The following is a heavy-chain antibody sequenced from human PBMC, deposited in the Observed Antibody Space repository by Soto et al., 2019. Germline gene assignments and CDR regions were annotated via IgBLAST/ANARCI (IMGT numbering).Heavy chain of an antibody. D-gene: IGHD2-15*01. J-gene: IGHJ6*03. CDR3: ARDPRYCRAMNCFNNYYYYYMDV. Sequence: QVQLVESGGGLVKPGGSLRLSCAASGFTFSDYYMSWIRQAPGKGLEWVSHISSSGTTMFYADSVKGRFTISRDNAKNSRYLQMTSLRGEDTAVYYCARDPRYCRAMNCFNNYYYYYMDVWGKGTTVTGSS. V-gene: IGHV3-11*01. CDR1: GFTFSDYY. CDR2: ISSSGTTM.